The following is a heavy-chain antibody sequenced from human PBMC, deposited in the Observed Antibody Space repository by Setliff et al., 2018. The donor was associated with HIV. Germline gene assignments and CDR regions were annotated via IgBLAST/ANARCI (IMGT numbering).Heavy chain of an antibody. J-gene: IGHJ4*02. D-gene: IGHD4-17*01. CDR1: GGSFTGYY. V-gene: IGHV4-34*01. CDR3: ARRVYGNNPYFDY. CDR2: VNHSGST. Sequence: ETLSLTCAVYGGSFTGYYWTWIRQSPGRGLEWIGEVNHSGSTNYNPSLKSQVTISVDTSKNQFSLKLSSVTAADTAIYYCARRVYGNNPYFDYWGQGTLVTVSS.